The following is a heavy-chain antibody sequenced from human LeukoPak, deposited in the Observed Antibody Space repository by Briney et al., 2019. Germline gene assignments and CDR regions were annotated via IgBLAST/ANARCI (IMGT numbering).Heavy chain of an antibody. D-gene: IGHD6-13*01. V-gene: IGHV1-69*13. CDR3: ARVPVITIAAAIEYFQH. J-gene: IGHJ1*01. CDR1: GGTFSSYA. CDR2: IIPIFGTA. Sequence: SVKVSCKASGGTFSSYAISWVRQAPGQGLEWMGGIIPIFGTANYAQKFQGRVTITADESTSTAYMELSSLRSDDTAVYYCARVPVITIAAAIEYFQHWGQGTLVTVSS.